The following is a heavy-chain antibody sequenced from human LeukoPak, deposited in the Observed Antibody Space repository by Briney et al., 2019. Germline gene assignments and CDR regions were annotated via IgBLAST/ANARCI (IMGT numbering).Heavy chain of an antibody. V-gene: IGHV3-23*01. CDR3: AKTRANRLDAFDI. CDR2: ISGSGGST. CDR1: GFTFSSYA. J-gene: IGHJ3*02. D-gene: IGHD1-26*01. Sequence: GGSLRLSCAASGFTFSSYAMSWVRQAPGKGLEWVSAISGSGGSTYYADSVKGRSTISRDNAKNSLYLQMNSLRAEDTALYYCAKTRANRLDAFDIWGQGTMVTVSS.